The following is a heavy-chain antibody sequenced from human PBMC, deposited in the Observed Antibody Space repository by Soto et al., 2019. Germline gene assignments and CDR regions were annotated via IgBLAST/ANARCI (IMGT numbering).Heavy chain of an antibody. J-gene: IGHJ4*02. D-gene: IGHD3-16*01. V-gene: IGHV3-30-3*01. CDR2: ISYDGSDH. CDR1: GFTFSSYA. CDR3: AAVYTIDY. Sequence: QVQLVESGGGVVQPGRSLRLSCAASGFTFSSYAMHWVRQAPGKGLEWVAVISYDGSDHYYADSVKGRSTISRDNSKNTLLLQMNSLRTEDTAVYYCAAVYTIDYWGQGTLVTVSS.